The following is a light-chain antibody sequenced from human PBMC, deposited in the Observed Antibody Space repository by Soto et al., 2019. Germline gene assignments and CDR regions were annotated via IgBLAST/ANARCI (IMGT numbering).Light chain of an antibody. CDR3: QQYTGPPTT. J-gene: IGKJ5*01. CDR2: GAS. Sequence: NVLTQSPGTLSLSPGERATLSCRASQSVSSSYLAWYQQRPGQAPRLLIYGASTRAAGIPDRFSGSGSGTDFTLTITRLEPEDSAVYFCQQYTGPPTTLGQGTRLEIK. V-gene: IGKV3-20*01. CDR1: QSVSSSY.